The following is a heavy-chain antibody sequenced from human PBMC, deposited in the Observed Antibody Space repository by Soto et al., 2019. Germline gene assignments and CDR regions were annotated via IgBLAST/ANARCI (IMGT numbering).Heavy chain of an antibody. V-gene: IGHV4-30-2*06. D-gene: IGHD5-12*01. CDR2: IGHLENT. CDR3: ERGGGNDPFDS. CDR1: GGSITHGGFS. Sequence: PSETLSLTCTVSGGSITHGGFSWSWIRQSPGKGLEWIGYIGHLENTYFHPTFKSRLTMSIDRSKNQFSLNLSSVTAADRAVYYCERGGGNDPFDSWGQGVLVTVSS. J-gene: IGHJ4*02.